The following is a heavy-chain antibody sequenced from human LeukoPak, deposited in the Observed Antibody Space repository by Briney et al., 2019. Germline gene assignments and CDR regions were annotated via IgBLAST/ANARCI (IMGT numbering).Heavy chain of an antibody. J-gene: IGHJ3*02. D-gene: IGHD2-2*01. V-gene: IGHV1-58*01. CDR3: AASRHCSSTSCYYFAFDI. CDR1: GFTFTSSA. CDR2: IVVGSGNT. Sequence: GTSVEVSCKASGFTFTSSAVQWVRQARGQRLEWIVWIVVGSGNTNYAQKLQERVTITRDMSTSTAYMELSSLRSEDTAVYYCAASRHCSSTSCYYFAFDIWGQGTMVTVSS.